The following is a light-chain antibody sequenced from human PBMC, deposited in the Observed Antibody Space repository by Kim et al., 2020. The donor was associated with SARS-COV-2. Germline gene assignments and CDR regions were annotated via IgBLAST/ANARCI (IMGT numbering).Light chain of an antibody. CDR2: YDS. CDR3: HVWVSPGDQGV. J-gene: IGLJ3*02. V-gene: IGLV3-21*04. CDR1: NIGSKS. Sequence: SYELTQPPSVSVAPGKTATITCGGNNIGSKSVHWYQQKPGQAPVLAIYYDSDRPSGIPERFSGSNSDNTATLTITRVEAGDEADYYCHVWVSPGDQGVFG.